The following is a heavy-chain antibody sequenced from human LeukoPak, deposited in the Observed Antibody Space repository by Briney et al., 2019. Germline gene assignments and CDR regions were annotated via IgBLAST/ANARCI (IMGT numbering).Heavy chain of an antibody. CDR2: INPSGGST. Sequence: ASVKVSCKASGYTFTSYYMHWVRQAPGQGLEWMGIINPSGGSTSYAQKFQGRVTMTRDTSTSTVYMELSSLRSEDTAVYYCARNPLSYYYYYYYRDVWGKGTTVTISS. V-gene: IGHV1-46*01. CDR3: ARNPLSYYYYYYYRDV. CDR1: GYTFTSYY. J-gene: IGHJ6*03.